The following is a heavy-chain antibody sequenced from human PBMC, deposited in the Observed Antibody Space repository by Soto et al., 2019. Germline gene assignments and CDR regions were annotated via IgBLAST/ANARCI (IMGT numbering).Heavy chain of an antibody. CDR1: GYSFTTYW. CDR3: ARRYIEPKSPHRIHWFDP. D-gene: IGHD1-20*01. Sequence: ESLKISCKGSGYSFTTYWTGWVRQMPGKGLERMGIIYPGDSDTRYSPSFHGQVTISADMAISTAYLQWSSLKASDTAMYYCARRYIEPKSPHRIHWFDPWGQGTLVTVS. J-gene: IGHJ5*02. V-gene: IGHV5-51*01. CDR2: IYPGDSDT.